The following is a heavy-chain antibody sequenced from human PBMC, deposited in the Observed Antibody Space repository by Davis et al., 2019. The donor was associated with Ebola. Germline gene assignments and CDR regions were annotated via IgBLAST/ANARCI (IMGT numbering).Heavy chain of an antibody. CDR1: GGSASAYN. J-gene: IGHJ4*02. CDR2: LKTSGTT. V-gene: IGHV4-59*02. D-gene: IGHD2-21*02. CDR3: ARAAPHCSPGCYFDS. Sequence: MPSETLSLTCTVSGGSASAYNWNWIRQSPGKGLQWIGFLKTSGTTSYNPSLKSRVTISVDTSKNQFSLKLSSVTAADTAVYYCARAAPHCSPGCYFDSWGQGSPVTVSS.